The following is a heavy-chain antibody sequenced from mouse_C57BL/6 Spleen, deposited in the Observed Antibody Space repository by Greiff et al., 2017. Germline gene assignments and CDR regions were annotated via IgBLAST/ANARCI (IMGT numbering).Heavy chain of an antibody. J-gene: IGHJ2*01. D-gene: IGHD6-1*01. CDR3: ARDLSTPFDY. CDR1: GFTFSSYA. CDR2: ISDGGSYT. Sequence: DVMLVESGGGLVKPGGSLKLSCAASGFTFSSYAMSWVRQTPEKRLEWVATISDGGSYTYYPDNVKGRFTISRDNAKNNLYLQMSHLKSEDTAMYYCARDLSTPFDYWGQGTTLTVSS. V-gene: IGHV5-4*01.